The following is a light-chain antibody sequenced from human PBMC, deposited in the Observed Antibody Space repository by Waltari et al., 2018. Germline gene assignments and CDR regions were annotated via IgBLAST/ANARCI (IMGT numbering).Light chain of an antibody. CDR1: SSDVGAYNY. V-gene: IGLV2-14*03. J-gene: IGLJ2*01. Sequence: QSALTQAASVSGSPGQSITISCTGTSSDVGAYNYVSWYQQNPGKAPKLMIYDVSNRPSGVSNRFSGSKSGNTASLTISGLQAEDEADYYCSSFTSSSTVLFGGGTRLSVL. CDR3: SSFTSSSTVL. CDR2: DVS.